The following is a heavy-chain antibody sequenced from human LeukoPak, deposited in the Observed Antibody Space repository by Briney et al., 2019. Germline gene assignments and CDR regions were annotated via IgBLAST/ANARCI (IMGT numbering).Heavy chain of an antibody. V-gene: IGHV3-7*03. J-gene: IGHJ3*02. D-gene: IGHD4-23*01. Sequence: GGSLRLSCAASEFTFSTYWMSWVRQAPGKGLEWVANIKQDGSEKYYVDSVKGRFTISRDNAKNSLYLQMNSLRAEDTALYYCARESFYGGNSPDAFDIWGQGTMVTVSS. CDR2: IKQDGSEK. CDR1: EFTFSTYW. CDR3: ARESFYGGNSPDAFDI.